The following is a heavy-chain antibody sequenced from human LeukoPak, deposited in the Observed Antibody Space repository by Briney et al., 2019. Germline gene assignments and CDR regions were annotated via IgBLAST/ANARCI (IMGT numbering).Heavy chain of an antibody. V-gene: IGHV4-39*01. J-gene: IGHJ4*02. CDR1: GGSISGSSYY. CDR3: ARRIAAARGTFDY. Sequence: SETLSLTCTVSGGSISGSSYYWGWIRQPPGKGLEWIGSIYYSGSTYYNPSLKSRVTISVDTSKNQFSLKLSSVTAADTAVYYCARRIAAARGTFDYWGQGTLVTVSS. D-gene: IGHD6-13*01. CDR2: IYYSGST.